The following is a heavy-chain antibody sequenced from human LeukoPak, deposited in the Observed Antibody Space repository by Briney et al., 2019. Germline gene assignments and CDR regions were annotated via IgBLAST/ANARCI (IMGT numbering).Heavy chain of an antibody. CDR2: ISGSGGGT. D-gene: IGHD3-10*01. CDR1: GITLSNYG. J-gene: IGHJ4*02. CDR3: AKRGVVVRVFLVGFHKETYYFES. V-gene: IGHV3-23*01. Sequence: GGSLRLSCEVSGITLSNYGMSWVRQAPGKGLEWVAGISGSGGGTTYADSVKGRFTISRDNAKNTLFLQVNSLRVEDTAVYFCAKRGVVVRVFLVGFHKETYYFESWGQGAQVTVSS.